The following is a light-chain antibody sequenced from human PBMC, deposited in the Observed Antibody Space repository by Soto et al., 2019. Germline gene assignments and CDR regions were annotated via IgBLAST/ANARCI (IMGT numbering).Light chain of an antibody. Sequence: QSALTQPASVSGSPGQSITISCTGTSSDIGAYNYVSWYQQHPGKAPKLMIYDVNTRPSGVSDRFSGSKSGNTASLTISGLQAEDEADYYCSAYTNIGTVVFGGGTKLTVL. V-gene: IGLV2-14*03. CDR3: SAYTNIGTVV. J-gene: IGLJ2*01. CDR2: DVN. CDR1: SSDIGAYNY.